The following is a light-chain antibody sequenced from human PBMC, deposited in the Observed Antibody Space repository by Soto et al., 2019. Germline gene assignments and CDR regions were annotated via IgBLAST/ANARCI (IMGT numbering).Light chain of an antibody. CDR1: QSLSSW. CDR2: KAS. Sequence: DIQMTQSPSTLSASVGDRVTITCRASQSLSSWWAWYQQKPGKAPKLLIYKASNVESGVPSRFSGSGSAPEFALTISSLQPDDFATYYCQQYNSFPWTFGQGTKVEIK. J-gene: IGKJ1*01. V-gene: IGKV1-5*03. CDR3: QQYNSFPWT.